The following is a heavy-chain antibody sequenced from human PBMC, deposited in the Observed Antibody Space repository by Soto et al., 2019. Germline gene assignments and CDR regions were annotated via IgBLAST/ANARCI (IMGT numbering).Heavy chain of an antibody. D-gene: IGHD5-12*01. V-gene: IGHV3-30*18. CDR3: AKDPALSYDGTYEV. Sequence: QVQLVESGGGVVRPGRSLRLSCAASGFTFSSYGMRWVRQAPGKGLEWVAVISYDGSNKYYADSVKGRFIISRDNSKNTLYPHMNSLRAEDTAVYYCAKDPALSYDGTYEVWGQGTLVTVSP. CDR1: GFTFSSYG. CDR2: ISYDGSNK. J-gene: IGHJ4*02.